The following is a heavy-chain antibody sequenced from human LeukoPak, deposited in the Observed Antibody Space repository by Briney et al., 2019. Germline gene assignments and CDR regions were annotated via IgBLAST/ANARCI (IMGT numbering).Heavy chain of an antibody. CDR1: GGSFSGYY. Sequence: PSETLSLTSAVYGGSFSGYYWSWIRQPPGKGLEWIGEINHSGSTNYNPSLKSRVTISVDTSKNQFSVKLSSVTAADTAVYYCARYSGYDRAFDIWGQGTMVTVSS. CDR3: ARYSGYDRAFDI. D-gene: IGHD5-12*01. V-gene: IGHV4-34*01. CDR2: INHSGST. J-gene: IGHJ3*02.